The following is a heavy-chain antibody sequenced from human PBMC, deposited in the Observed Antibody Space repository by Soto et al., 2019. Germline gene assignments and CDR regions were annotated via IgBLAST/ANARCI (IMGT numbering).Heavy chain of an antibody. D-gene: IGHD2-8*02. J-gene: IGHJ1*01. CDR1: GFTFRSYW. Sequence: PGGSLRLSCAASGFTFRSYWMHWVRQAPGKGLVWVSRINSDGSSTSHADSVRGRFTISRDNAKNSLYLQMNSLRSEDTAVYYCVRARQNLVVNEYFQYWGQGTLVTRLL. CDR2: INSDGSST. CDR3: VRARQNLVVNEYFQY. V-gene: IGHV3-74*01.